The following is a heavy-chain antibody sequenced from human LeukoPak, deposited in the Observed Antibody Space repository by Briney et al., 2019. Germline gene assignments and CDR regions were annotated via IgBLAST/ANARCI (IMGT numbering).Heavy chain of an antibody. V-gene: IGHV1-18*01. CDR1: GHTFTSYG. D-gene: IGHD6-13*01. J-gene: IGHJ4*02. Sequence: ASVKVSCKASGHTFTSYGISWVRQAPGQGLECMGWISAYNGNTNYAQKLQGRVTMTTDTSTSTAYMELRSLRSDDTAVYYCARRGGIAAILCEDYWGQGTLVTVSS. CDR2: ISAYNGNT. CDR3: ARRGGIAAILCEDY.